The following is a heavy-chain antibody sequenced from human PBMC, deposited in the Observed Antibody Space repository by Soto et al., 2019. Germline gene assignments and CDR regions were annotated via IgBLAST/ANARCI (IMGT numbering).Heavy chain of an antibody. CDR3: ARVSEYSSSFGYYYYYGMDV. CDR1: GFTFSSYG. D-gene: IGHD6-6*01. CDR2: IWYDGSNK. J-gene: IGHJ6*02. V-gene: IGHV3-33*01. Sequence: QVQLVESGGGVVQPGRSLRLSCAASGFTFSSYGMHWVRQAPGKGLEGVAVIWYDGSNKYYADSVKGRFTISRDNSKNTLYLQMNRLRAENTAVYYCARVSEYSSSFGYYYYYGMDVWGQGTTVTVSS.